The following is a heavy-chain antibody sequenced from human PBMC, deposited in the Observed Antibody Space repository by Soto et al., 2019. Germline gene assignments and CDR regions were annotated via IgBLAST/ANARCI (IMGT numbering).Heavy chain of an antibody. CDR3: AKGDSHAFDI. CDR2: ISGRCGST. J-gene: IGHJ3*02. D-gene: IGHD3-16*01. V-gene: IGHV3-23*01. CDR1: GFTFSSYA. Sequence: GGSLRLSCAASGFTFSSYAMSWVRQAPGKGLEWVSAISGRCGSTYYADSVKGRFTISRDNSKNTLYLQMNSLRAEDTAVYYCAKGDSHAFDIWGQGTMVTVSS.